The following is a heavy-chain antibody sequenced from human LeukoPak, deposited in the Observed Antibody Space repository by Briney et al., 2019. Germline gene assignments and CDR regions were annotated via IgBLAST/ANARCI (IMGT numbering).Heavy chain of an antibody. CDR1: GFTFSSYS. CDR2: ISYDGSNK. D-gene: IGHD2-2*01. V-gene: IGHV3-30*18. Sequence: GGSLRLSCAASGFTFSSYSMNWVRQAPGKGLEWVAVISYDGSNKYYADSVKGRFTISRDNSKNTLYLQMNSLRAEDTAVYYCAKDARRYCSSTSCRTGYFDYWGQGTLVTVSS. CDR3: AKDARRYCSSTSCRTGYFDY. J-gene: IGHJ4*02.